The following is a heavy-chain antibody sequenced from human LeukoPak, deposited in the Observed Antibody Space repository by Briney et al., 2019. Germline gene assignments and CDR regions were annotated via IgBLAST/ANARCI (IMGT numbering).Heavy chain of an antibody. Sequence: QSGGSLRLSCAASGFTFSSYGMHWVRQAPGKGLEWVAVISYDGSNKYYADSVKGRFTISRDNSKNTLYLQMNSLRAEDTAVYYCAKARVPADYYDSSGDPFDPWGQGTLVTVSS. D-gene: IGHD3-22*01. V-gene: IGHV3-30*18. CDR3: AKARVPADYYDSSGDPFDP. CDR1: GFTFSSYG. J-gene: IGHJ5*02. CDR2: ISYDGSNK.